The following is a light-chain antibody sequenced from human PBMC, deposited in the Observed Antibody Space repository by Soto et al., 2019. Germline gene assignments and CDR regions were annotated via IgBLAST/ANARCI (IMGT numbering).Light chain of an antibody. Sequence: IVLTQSPVTLSLSPGERATLSCRASPSVRSYLGWYQQRPGQSPRLLIYDASNRATGIPARFSGSGSGTDCTVSISSLEPEDVAVYYCQQGGTFGQGTRLEIK. CDR3: QQGGT. CDR2: DAS. J-gene: IGKJ5*01. V-gene: IGKV3-11*01. CDR1: PSVRSY.